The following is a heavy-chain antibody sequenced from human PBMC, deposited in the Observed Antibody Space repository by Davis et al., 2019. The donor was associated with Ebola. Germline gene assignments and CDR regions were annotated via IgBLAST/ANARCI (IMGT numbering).Heavy chain of an antibody. CDR1: GFSISRSD. CDR2: ISSGDGPI. D-gene: IGHD6-19*01. J-gene: IGHJ4*02. Sequence: GGSLRLSCAASGFSISRSDFNWVRQAPGKGLEWVSLISSGDGPIYYADSVRGRFTASRDDSTNTLHLQMNSLRAEDTALYYCAREFNSGWYGIDPKGPHYWGQGTLVTVS. CDR3: AREFNSGWYGIDPKGPHY. V-gene: IGHV3-48*03.